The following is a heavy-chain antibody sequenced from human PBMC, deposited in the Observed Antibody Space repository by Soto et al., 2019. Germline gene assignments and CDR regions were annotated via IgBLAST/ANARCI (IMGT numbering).Heavy chain of an antibody. V-gene: IGHV1-58*01. J-gene: IGHJ6*02. Sequence: SVKVSCKASGFTFTSSAVQWVRQARGQRLEWIGWIVVGSGNTNYAQKFQERVTITRDMSTSTAYMELSSLRSEDTAVYYCAEEKRLWNGPVVRYYYSGMDVWGQGTTVTVSS. CDR1: GFTFTSSA. CDR3: AEEKRLWNGPVVRYYYSGMDV. D-gene: IGHD3-3*01. CDR2: IVVGSGNT.